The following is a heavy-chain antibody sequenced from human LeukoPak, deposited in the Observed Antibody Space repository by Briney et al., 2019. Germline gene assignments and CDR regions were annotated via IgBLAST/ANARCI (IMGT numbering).Heavy chain of an antibody. CDR1: GFTFTSHE. CDR2: ISGDGSTV. V-gene: IGHV3-48*03. J-gene: IGHJ4*02. CDR3: ATEGSGGTDY. D-gene: IGHD1-26*01. Sequence: PGGSLRLSCAASGFTFTSHEMNWVRQAPGKGLEWVSYISGDGSTVYYADSVKGRFTISRDNAKNTLYLQMNSLTAEDTAVYYCATEGSGGTDYWGQGTLVTVSS.